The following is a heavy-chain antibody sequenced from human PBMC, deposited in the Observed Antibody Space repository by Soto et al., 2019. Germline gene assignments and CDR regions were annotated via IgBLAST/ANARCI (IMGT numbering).Heavy chain of an antibody. V-gene: IGHV4-34*01. J-gene: IGHJ6*02. Sequence: QVQLQQWGAGLLKPSETLSLTCAVYGGSFSGYYWSWIRQPPGKGLEWIGEINHSGSTNYNPSLKSRVTISVDTSKNQFSMKLSSVTAADTAVYYCARAAGYYYYYGMDVWGQETTVTVSS. CDR2: INHSGST. D-gene: IGHD6-13*01. CDR1: GGSFSGYY. CDR3: ARAAGYYYYYGMDV.